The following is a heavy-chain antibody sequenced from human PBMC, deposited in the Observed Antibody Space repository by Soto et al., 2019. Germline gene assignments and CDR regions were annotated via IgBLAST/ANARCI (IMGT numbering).Heavy chain of an antibody. V-gene: IGHV4-39*01. CDR3: ARHVLGGIDWFDP. CDR2: IYYSGST. Sequence: SETLSLTCTVSGGSISSSSYYWGWIRQPPGKGLEWIGSIYYSGSTYYNPSLKSRVTISVDTSKNQFSLKLSSVTAADTAVYYCARHVLGGIDWFDPWGQGTLVTVSS. J-gene: IGHJ5*02. CDR1: GGSISSSSYY. D-gene: IGHD3-16*01.